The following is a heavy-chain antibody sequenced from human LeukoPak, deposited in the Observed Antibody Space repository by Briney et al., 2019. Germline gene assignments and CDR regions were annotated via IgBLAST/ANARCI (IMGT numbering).Heavy chain of an antibody. V-gene: IGHV3-43*02. CDR3: AKDKYDILTGPFDY. D-gene: IGHD3-9*01. Sequence: PGGSLRLSCAASGLTFDDYAMHWVRQAPGKGLEWVSLISGDGGSTYYADSVKGRFTISRDNSKNSLYLQMNSLRTEDTALYYCAKDKYDILTGPFDYWGQGTLVTVSS. J-gene: IGHJ4*02. CDR1: GLTFDDYA. CDR2: ISGDGGST.